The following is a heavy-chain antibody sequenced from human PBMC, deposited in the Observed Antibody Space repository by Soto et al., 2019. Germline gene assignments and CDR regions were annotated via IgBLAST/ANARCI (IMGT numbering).Heavy chain of an antibody. CDR1: GGSISSSSYY. V-gene: IGHV4-39*01. CDR2: IYYSGST. D-gene: IGHD6-19*01. CDR3: ARLFSYSSGWYEGYFDY. J-gene: IGHJ4*02. Sequence: QLQLQESGPGLVKPSETLSLTCTVSGGSISSSSYYWGWIRQPPGKGLEWIGSIYYSGSTYYNPSLKSRVTISVDTSKNQFSLKLSSVTAADTAVYYCARLFSYSSGWYEGYFDYWGQGTLVTVSS.